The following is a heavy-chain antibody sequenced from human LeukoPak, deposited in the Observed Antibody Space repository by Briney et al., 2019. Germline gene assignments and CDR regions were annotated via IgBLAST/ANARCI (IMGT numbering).Heavy chain of an antibody. V-gene: IGHV1-18*01. CDR2: VSGYNGNT. CDR3: AKDIHPGLDSGASCCFDY. Sequence: GASVKVSCKTSGYTFSRHGITWVRQAPGQGLEWVGWVSGYNGNTNYAQNVQGRVTMTTDTSTNTAYMELRSLRSDDTAVYYCAKDIHPGLDSGASCCFDYWGQGTPVTVSS. J-gene: IGHJ4*02. D-gene: IGHD3-22*01. CDR1: GYTFSRHG.